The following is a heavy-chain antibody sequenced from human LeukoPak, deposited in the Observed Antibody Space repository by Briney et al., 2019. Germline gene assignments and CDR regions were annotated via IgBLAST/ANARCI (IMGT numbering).Heavy chain of an antibody. V-gene: IGHV3-30-3*01. J-gene: IGHJ4*02. CDR3: ARDQGYYDSSGPGG. Sequence: GGSLRLSGAASGFTFSSYAMHWVRQAPGKGLEWVAVISYDGSSKYYADSVKGRFTISRDNSKNTLYLQMNSLRAEDTAVYYCARDQGYYDSSGPGGWGQGTLVTVSS. CDR2: ISYDGSSK. D-gene: IGHD3-22*01. CDR1: GFTFSSYA.